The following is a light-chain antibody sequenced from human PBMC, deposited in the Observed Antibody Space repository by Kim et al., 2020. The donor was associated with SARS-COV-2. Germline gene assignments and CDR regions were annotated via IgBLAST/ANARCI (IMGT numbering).Light chain of an antibody. J-gene: IGLJ3*02. V-gene: IGLV6-57*04. Sequence: NFILTQPHSVSESPGKTVTISCTRSSGSIASNYVQWYQQRPGSAPTTVIYEDNQRPSGVPDRFSGSIDSSSNSASLTISGLKTEDEADYYCQSYDSSNWVFGGGTQLTVL. CDR2: EDN. CDR1: SGSIASNY. CDR3: QSYDSSNWV.